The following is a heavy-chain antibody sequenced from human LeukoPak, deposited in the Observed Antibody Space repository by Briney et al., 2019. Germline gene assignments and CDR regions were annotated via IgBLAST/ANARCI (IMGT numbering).Heavy chain of an antibody. J-gene: IGHJ4*02. CDR2: INTNTGNP. D-gene: IGHD5-18*01. Sequence: GASVKVSCKASGYPFSAHFLNWVRQAPGQGLEWMGWINTNTGNPTYAQGFTGRFVFSLDTSVSTAYLQISSLKAEDTAVYYCARGRYGYSYGPDDFDYWGQGTLVTVSS. CDR1: GYPFSAHF. V-gene: IGHV7-4-1*02. CDR3: ARGRYGYSYGPDDFDY.